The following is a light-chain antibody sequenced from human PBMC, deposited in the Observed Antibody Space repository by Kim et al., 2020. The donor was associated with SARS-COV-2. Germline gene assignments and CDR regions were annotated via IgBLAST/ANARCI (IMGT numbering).Light chain of an antibody. J-gene: IGKJ5*01. Sequence: SPGGRATLSCRGSQSIRNDYLAWYQQKPGQAPRLLIYGASSRATGIPDRFSGSGSGTDFTLTISRLEPEDFAVYYCQQYAYSPITFGQGTRLEIK. CDR3: QQYAYSPIT. V-gene: IGKV3-20*01. CDR2: GAS. CDR1: QSIRNDY.